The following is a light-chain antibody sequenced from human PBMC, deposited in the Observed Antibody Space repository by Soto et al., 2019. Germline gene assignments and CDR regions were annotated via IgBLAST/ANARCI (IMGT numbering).Light chain of an antibody. CDR1: QGITNR. J-gene: IGKJ3*01. CDR2: DAS. CDR3: QQYYSHLFT. V-gene: IGKV1-5*01. Sequence: DIPMTQSPSALSASIGDRVTITCRASQGITNRLAWYQQKSGKAPSLLISDASTLESGVPSRFSGSGSGTEFTLTISSLQPDDFATYYCQQYYSHLFTFGPGTRLDI.